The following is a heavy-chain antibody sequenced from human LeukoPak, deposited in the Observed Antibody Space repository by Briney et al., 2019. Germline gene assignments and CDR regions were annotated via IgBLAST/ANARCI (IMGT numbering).Heavy chain of an antibody. J-gene: IGHJ3*02. D-gene: IGHD3-22*01. V-gene: IGHV1-2*02. Sequence: ASVKVSCKASGYTFTGYYMHWVRQAPGQGLEWMGWINPNSGGTNYAQKFQGRVTMTRDTSISTAYMELSRLRSDDTAVYYCARSPKRNGPLKRDYYDSSGPDAFDIWGQGTMVTVSS. CDR1: GYTFTGYY. CDR3: ARSPKRNGPLKRDYYDSSGPDAFDI. CDR2: INPNSGGT.